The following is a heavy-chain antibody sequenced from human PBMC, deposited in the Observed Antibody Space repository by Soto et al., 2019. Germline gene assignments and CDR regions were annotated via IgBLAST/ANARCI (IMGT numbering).Heavy chain of an antibody. CDR3: ARDLHSESGGLGY. Sequence: PGGSLRLSCAASGFTFSDYTMNWGRQAPGKGLEWVSSISSSSIYIYYPDSLKGRITISRNNAKNSLYLQMNSLRAEDTAVYYWARDLHSESGGLGYWGKRSMATVSS. CDR1: GFTFSDYT. CDR2: ISSSSIYI. J-gene: IGHJ4*02. V-gene: IGHV3-21*01. D-gene: IGHD2-15*01.